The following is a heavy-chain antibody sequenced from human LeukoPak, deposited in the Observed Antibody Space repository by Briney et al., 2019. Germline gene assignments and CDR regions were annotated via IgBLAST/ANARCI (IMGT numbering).Heavy chain of an antibody. J-gene: IGHJ4*02. CDR3: ARDGDSYGYDY. D-gene: IGHD5-18*01. CDR1: GGTFSSYA. V-gene: IGHV1-69*05. Sequence: SVKVSCKAAGGTFSSYAISWVRQAPGQGLEWMGGIIPIFGTANYAQKFQGRVTITTDESTSTAYMELSSLRSEDAAVYYCARDGDSYGYDYWGQGTLSPSPQ. CDR2: IIPIFGTA.